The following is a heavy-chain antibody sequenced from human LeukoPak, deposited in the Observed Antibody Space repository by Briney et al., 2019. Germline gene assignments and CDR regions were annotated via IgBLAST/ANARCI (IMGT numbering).Heavy chain of an antibody. CDR2: IYPGDSDT. CDR1: GYSFTSYW. V-gene: IGHV5-51*01. Sequence: HGESLKISCKGSGYSFTSYWIGWVRQMPGKGLEWMGIIYPGDSDTRYSPSFQGQVTISADKSISTAYLQWSSLKASDTAMYYCARRFRGSGSYSREFDPWGQGTLVTVSS. D-gene: IGHD3-10*01. J-gene: IGHJ5*02. CDR3: ARRFRGSGSYSREFDP.